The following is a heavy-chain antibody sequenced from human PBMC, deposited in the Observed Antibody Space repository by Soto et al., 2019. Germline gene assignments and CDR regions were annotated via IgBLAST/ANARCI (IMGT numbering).Heavy chain of an antibody. CDR1: GYTFTNYA. J-gene: IGHJ4*02. CDR2: INAGNGRT. CDR3: ARGRGVATTADYYYDS. Sequence: QVQLVQSGAEVKNPGASVRVSCKASGYTFTNYAIHWVRQAPGQRLEWVGWINAGNGRTKYPPKFQDRVTITRDTSAYTAYMELSSLTSEDTAVYDCARGRGVATTADYYYDSWGQGTLVTVSS. V-gene: IGHV1-3*01. D-gene: IGHD5-12*01.